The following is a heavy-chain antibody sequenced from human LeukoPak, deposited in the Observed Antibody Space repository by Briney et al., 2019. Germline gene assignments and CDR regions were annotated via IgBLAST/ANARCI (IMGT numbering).Heavy chain of an antibody. CDR1: GYTFTSYG. V-gene: IGHV1-18*01. CDR3: ARTDGSGV. CDR2: ISAYNGNT. Sequence: PMASVKVSCKASGYTFTSYGISWVRQAPGQGLEWMGWISAYNGNTNYAQKLQGRVTMTRNTSISTAYMELSSLRSEDTAVYYCARTDGSGVWGQGTLVTVSS. J-gene: IGHJ4*02. D-gene: IGHD3-10*01.